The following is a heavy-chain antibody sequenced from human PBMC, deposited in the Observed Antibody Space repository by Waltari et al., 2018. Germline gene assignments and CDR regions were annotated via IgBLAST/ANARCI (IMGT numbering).Heavy chain of an antibody. CDR2: IYSGGST. D-gene: IGHD6-13*01. J-gene: IGHJ6*03. V-gene: IGHV3-53*02. CDR1: GFTVSSNY. Sequence: EVQLVETGGGLIQPGGSLRLSCAASGFTVSSNYMSWVRQAPGKGLEWVSVIYSGGSTYYADSVKGRFTISRDNSKNTLYLQMNSLRAEDTAVYYCARDRWVAAPPGDYYYYMDVWGKGTTVTVSS. CDR3: ARDRWVAAPPGDYYYYMDV.